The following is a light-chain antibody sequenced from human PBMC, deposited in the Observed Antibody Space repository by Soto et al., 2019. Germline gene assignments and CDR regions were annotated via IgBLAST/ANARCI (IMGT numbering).Light chain of an antibody. J-gene: IGLJ1*01. Sequence: QSVLTQHASVSGSPGQSITISCTGTSSDVGGYNYVSWYQQHPGKAPKLMIYDVSNRPSGVSNRFSGSKSGNTASLSISGLQADDEADYYCSSYTSSSTLYVFGTGTKLTVL. CDR1: SSDVGGYNY. CDR2: DVS. V-gene: IGLV2-14*01. CDR3: SSYTSSSTLYV.